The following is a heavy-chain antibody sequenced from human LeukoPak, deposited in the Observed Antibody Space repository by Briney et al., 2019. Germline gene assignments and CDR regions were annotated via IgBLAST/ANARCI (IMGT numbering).Heavy chain of an antibody. D-gene: IGHD3-22*01. V-gene: IGHV1-8*01. CDR1: GYTFTSYD. CDR3: ARGYYYDSSGYYHAGWFDP. CDR2: MNPNSGNT. J-gene: IGHJ5*02. Sequence: GASVKVSCKASGYTFTSYDINWVRQATGQGLEWMGWMNPNSGNTGYAQKFQGRVTMTRNTSISIAYMELSSLRSEDTAVYYCARGYYYDSSGYYHAGWFDPWGQGTLVTVSS.